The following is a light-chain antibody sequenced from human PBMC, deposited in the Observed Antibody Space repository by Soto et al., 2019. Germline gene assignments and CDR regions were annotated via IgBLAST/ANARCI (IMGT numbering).Light chain of an antibody. CDR2: AAS. CDR1: QTISSW. Sequence: DIQMTQSPSSLSASVGDRVTITCRASQTISSWLAWYQQKPGKAPKLLIYAASNLQSGLPSRFSGSGSGTEFTLTINSLQPEDFATYYCQQLNSFPLTFGGGTKVDIK. CDR3: QQLNSFPLT. V-gene: IGKV1-9*01. J-gene: IGKJ4*01.